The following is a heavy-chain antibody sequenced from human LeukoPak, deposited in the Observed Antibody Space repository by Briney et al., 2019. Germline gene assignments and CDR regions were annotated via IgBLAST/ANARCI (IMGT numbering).Heavy chain of an antibody. CDR1: GFTFSSYA. J-gene: IGHJ4*02. V-gene: IGHV3-23*01. CDR2: ISGSGGST. Sequence: GGSLRLSCAASGFTFSSYAMSGVREAPGKGLEWVSAISGSGGSTYYADSVKGRFTISRDNSKNTLYLQMNSLRAEDTAVYYCAKDPGFGFDYWGQGTLVTVSS. D-gene: IGHD3-16*01. CDR3: AKDPGFGFDY.